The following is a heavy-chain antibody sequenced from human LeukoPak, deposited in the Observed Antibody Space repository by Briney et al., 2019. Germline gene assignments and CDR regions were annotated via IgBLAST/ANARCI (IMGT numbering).Heavy chain of an antibody. CDR1: GYTLTELS. D-gene: IGHD6-19*01. Sequence: GASVKVSCKVSGYTLTELSMLWVRQAPGNGLEWMGGFDPEDGETIYAQKFQGRVTMTEDTSTDTAYMELSSLRSEDTAVYYCATGGSGWYNFDYWGQGTLVTVSS. CDR3: ATGGSGWYNFDY. J-gene: IGHJ4*02. V-gene: IGHV1-24*01. CDR2: FDPEDGET.